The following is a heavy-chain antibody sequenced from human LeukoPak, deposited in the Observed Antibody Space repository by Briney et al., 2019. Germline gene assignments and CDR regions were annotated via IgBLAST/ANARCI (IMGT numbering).Heavy chain of an antibody. J-gene: IGHJ4*02. CDR1: GVSVSSNY. V-gene: IGHV3-53*01. D-gene: IGHD1-14*01. CDR2: IYSGGNT. Sequence: GRSLRLSCAASGVSVSSNYMTWVRQAPGKGLEWVSVIYSGGNTYYADSVKGRFTISRDNSKNTLYLQMNNLRAEDTAVYFCAWGNQWGQGTPVTVSS. CDR3: AWGNQ.